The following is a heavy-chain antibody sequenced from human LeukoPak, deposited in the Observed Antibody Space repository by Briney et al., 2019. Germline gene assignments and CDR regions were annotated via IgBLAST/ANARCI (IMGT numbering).Heavy chain of an antibody. D-gene: IGHD5-18*01. V-gene: IGHV3-23*01. J-gene: IGHJ6*03. CDR2: ISGSGGST. Sequence: GGSLRLSCAASGFTFSSYAMSWVRQAPGKGLEWVSAISGSGGSTHYADSVKGRFTISRDNSKNTLYLQMNSLRAEDTAVYYCAKFDGVQLWLPYYYYYMDVWGKGTTVTVSS. CDR3: AKFDGVQLWLPYYYYYMDV. CDR1: GFTFSSYA.